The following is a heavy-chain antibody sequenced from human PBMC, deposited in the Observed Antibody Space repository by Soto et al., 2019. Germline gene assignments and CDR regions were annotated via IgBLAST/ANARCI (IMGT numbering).Heavy chain of an antibody. CDR2: IYHSGST. Sequence: LSLTCAVSGGSISSGGYSWSWIRQPPGKGLEWIGYIYHSGSTYYNPSLKSRVTISLDRSKNQFSLNLSSVTAADTAVYYCARVGGGYTYGTYYFDYWGQGTLATVSS. D-gene: IGHD5-18*01. J-gene: IGHJ4*02. V-gene: IGHV4-30-2*01. CDR1: GGSISSGGYS. CDR3: ARVGGGYTYGTYYFDY.